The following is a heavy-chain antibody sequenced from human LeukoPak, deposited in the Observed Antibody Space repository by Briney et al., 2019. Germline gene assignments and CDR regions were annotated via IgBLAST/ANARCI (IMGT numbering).Heavy chain of an antibody. D-gene: IGHD2-21*02. V-gene: IGHV4-39*02. CDR2: IFYSGST. J-gene: IGHJ3*02. Sequence: PSQTLSLTCTVSGGSISSGSYYWSWIRQPPGKGLEWIGSIFYSGSTYYNPSLKSRVTISVDTSRNQFSLKLNSVTAADTAVYYCARDRSPVWGGDCYSLACDAFDIWGQGTMVTVSS. CDR1: GGSISSGSYY. CDR3: ARDRSPVWGGDCYSLACDAFDI.